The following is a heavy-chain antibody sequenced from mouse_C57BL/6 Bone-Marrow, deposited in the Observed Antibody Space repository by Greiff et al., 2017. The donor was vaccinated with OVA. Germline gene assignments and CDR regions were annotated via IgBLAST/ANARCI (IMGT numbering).Heavy chain of an antibody. CDR2: ISDGGSYT. Sequence: EVKLMESGGGLVKPGGSLKLSCAASGFTFSSYAMSWVRQTPEKRLEWVATISDGGSYTYYPDNVKGRFTISRDNAKNNLYLQMSHLKSEDTAMYYGARDPTMMTTGWYFDVWGTGTTVTVSS. D-gene: IGHD2-4*01. CDR1: GFTFSSYA. V-gene: IGHV5-4*01. CDR3: ARDPTMMTTGWYFDV. J-gene: IGHJ1*03.